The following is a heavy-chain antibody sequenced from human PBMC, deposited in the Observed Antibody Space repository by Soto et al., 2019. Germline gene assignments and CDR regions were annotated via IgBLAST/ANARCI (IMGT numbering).Heavy chain of an antibody. CDR2: ISPTSEYI. CDR1: GFSFSRHS. V-gene: IGHV3-21*01. D-gene: IGHD3-3*01. J-gene: IGHJ4*02. Sequence: GGSLRLSCAASGFSFSRHSMNWVRQAPGKGLEWVSSISPTSEYIYHADSVKGRFTISRDNAKNSLYLQMDSLRADDTAVYYCTTDVPDITIFGVVINIAAYWGQGTLVTVSS. CDR3: TTDVPDITIFGVVINIAAY.